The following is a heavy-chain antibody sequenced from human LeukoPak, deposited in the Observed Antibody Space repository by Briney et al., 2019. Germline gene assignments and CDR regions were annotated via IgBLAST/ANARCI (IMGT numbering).Heavy chain of an antibody. CDR3: ARGLCGGGSCYSP. CDR2: IYSSGST. J-gene: IGHJ5*02. V-gene: IGHV4-59*12. Sequence: SETLSLTCTVSGGSISSYYWSWIRQPPGKGLEWIGYIYSSGSTNYNPSLKSRVTISVDTSKNQFSLKLSSVTAADTAVYYCARGLCGGGSCYSPWGQGTLVTVSS. D-gene: IGHD2-15*01. CDR1: GGSISSYY.